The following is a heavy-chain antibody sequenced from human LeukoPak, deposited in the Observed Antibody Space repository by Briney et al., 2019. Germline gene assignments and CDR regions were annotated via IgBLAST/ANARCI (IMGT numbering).Heavy chain of an antibody. CDR1: GFTFSSYT. J-gene: IGHJ4*02. D-gene: IGHD6-19*01. V-gene: IGHV3-23*01. CDR3: AKDGKGAPVAGTGYFDY. CDR2: ISGSGGNT. Sequence: GGSLRLSCAASGFTFSSYTMSWVRQAPGKGLEWVSVISGSGGNTYYADSVKGRFTISRDNSKNTLYLQMNSLRAEDTAIYYCAKDGKGAPVAGTGYFDYWGQGTLVTVSS.